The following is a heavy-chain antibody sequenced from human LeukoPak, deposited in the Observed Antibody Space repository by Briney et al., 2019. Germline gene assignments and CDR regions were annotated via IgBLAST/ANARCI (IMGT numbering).Heavy chain of an antibody. CDR2: ISAYNGNT. CDR1: GYTFTSYG. Sequence: ASVKVSCKASGYTFTSYGISWVRQAPGQGLEWMGWISAYNGNTDYAQKLQGRVTMTTDTSTSTAYMELRSLRSDDTAVYYCAREGVSGSYGMNWFDPWGQGTLVTVSS. D-gene: IGHD1-26*01. CDR3: AREGVSGSYGMNWFDP. V-gene: IGHV1-18*01. J-gene: IGHJ5*02.